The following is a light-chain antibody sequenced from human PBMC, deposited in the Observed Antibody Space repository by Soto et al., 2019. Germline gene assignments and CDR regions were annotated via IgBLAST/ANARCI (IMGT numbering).Light chain of an antibody. J-gene: IGLJ2*01. CDR2: DTF. CDR1: SSNIGADYD. V-gene: IGLV1-40*01. CDR3: QSYDSSLSGSV. Sequence: QSVLTQPPSVSGAPGQSVTISCTGSSSNIGADYDVHWYQQLPGTAPKLLIYDTFNRPSGVPDRFSGSKSGTSASLAITGLRAEDEADYYCQSYDSSLSGSVFGGGTKVTVL.